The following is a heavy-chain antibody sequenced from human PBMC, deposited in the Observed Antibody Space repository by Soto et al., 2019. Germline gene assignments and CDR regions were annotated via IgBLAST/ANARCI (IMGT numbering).Heavy chain of an antibody. D-gene: IGHD1-1*01. CDR2: INGGNGHT. Sequence: ASVKVSCKASGYTFSTYALHWVRQAPGQGLEWMGWINGGNGHTRYSQKFKDRVTISRDTPASTAYMELSGLRSEDTAVYYCARGKGMEENYYYYGMDVWVQGTTVTV. J-gene: IGHJ6*02. CDR1: GYTFSTYA. CDR3: ARGKGMEENYYYYGMDV. V-gene: IGHV1-3*01.